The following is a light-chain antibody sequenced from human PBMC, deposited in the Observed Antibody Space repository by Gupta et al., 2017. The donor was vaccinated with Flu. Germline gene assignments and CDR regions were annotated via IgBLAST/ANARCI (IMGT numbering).Light chain of an antibody. CDR1: SSNIGSNT. CDR3: AAWDDSLNCWV. V-gene: IGLV1-44*01. Sequence: QSVLTQPPSASGTPGQRVTISCSGRSSNIGSNTVNWYQQLPGTAPKHLIYSNNPRPSWVPDRFSGSKSGTSASLSISGLQSEDEADYYCAAWDDSLNCWVFGGGIKLSVL. J-gene: IGLJ3*02. CDR2: SNN.